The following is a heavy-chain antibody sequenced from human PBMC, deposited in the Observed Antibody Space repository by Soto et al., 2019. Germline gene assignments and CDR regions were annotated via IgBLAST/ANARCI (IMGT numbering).Heavy chain of an antibody. D-gene: IGHD3-22*01. J-gene: IGHJ6*02. CDR1: GFTFSDYY. V-gene: IGHV3-11*01. CDR2: ISSSGSTI. CDR3: ARDHKTGYYYDSSGTPYYYGMDV. Sequence: KPGGSLRLSCAASGFTFSDYYMSWIRQAPGKGLEWVSYISSSGSTIYYADSVKGRFTISRDNAKNSLYLQMNSLRAEDTAVYYCARDHKTGYYYDSSGTPYYYGMDVWGQGTTVTVSS.